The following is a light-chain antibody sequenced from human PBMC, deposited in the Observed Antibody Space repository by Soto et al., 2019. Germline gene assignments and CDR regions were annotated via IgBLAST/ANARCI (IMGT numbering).Light chain of an antibody. V-gene: IGLV2-8*01. J-gene: IGLJ1*01. CDR2: EVS. CDR1: SRDVGGNNY. CDR3: LSYAGSTNYV. Sequence: LTQPPSASGSPGQSVSISCTGTSRDVGGNNYVSWYQQHPGKAPKLMIYEVSKRPSGVPDRFSGPKSGNTASLTVSGLQAEDEADYFCLSYAGSTNYVFGTGTKVTVL.